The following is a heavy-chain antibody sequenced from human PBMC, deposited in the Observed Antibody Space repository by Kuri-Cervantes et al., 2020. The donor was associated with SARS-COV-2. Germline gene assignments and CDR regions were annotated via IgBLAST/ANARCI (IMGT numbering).Heavy chain of an antibody. J-gene: IGHJ4*02. Sequence: ASVKVSCKASEYSFTDYAIQWVRQAPGQGLEWMGRIHPNDGATNSAQKFQGRVTMTRDTSISTAYMELSRLRSDDTAVYYCARSYFYDSSGYVMDYWGQGTLVTVSS. CDR1: EYSFTDYA. V-gene: IGHV1-2*06. CDR2: IHPNDGAT. CDR3: ARSYFYDSSGYVMDY. D-gene: IGHD3-22*01.